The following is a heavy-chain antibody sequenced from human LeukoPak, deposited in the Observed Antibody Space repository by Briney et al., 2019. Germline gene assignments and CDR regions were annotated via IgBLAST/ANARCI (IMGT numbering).Heavy chain of an antibody. V-gene: IGHV3-30*04. J-gene: IGHJ6*02. D-gene: IGHD4-17*01. CDR3: ARESYGDNPGNGMDV. Sequence: GRSLRFSCAASGFTVSSYAMHWVRQAPGKGLEWVAVIPYDGSNKYYADSVKGRFTISRDNSKNTLYLQMNSLRAEDTAVYYCARESYGDNPGNGMDVWGQGTTVTVSS. CDR2: IPYDGSNK. CDR1: GFTVSSYA.